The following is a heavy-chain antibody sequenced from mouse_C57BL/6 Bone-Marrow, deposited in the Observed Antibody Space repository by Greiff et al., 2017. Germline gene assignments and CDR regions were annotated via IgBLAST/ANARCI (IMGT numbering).Heavy chain of an antibody. CDR3: ARGGLYEGYYWYFDV. D-gene: IGHD2-3*01. J-gene: IGHJ1*03. CDR1: GYTFTSYW. V-gene: IGHV1-55*01. CDR2: IYPGSGST. Sequence: VQLQQSGAELVKPGASVKMSCKASGYTFTSYWITWVKQRPGQGLEWIGDIYPGSGSTNYNEKFKSKATLTVDTSSSTAYMQLSSLTSEDSAVYYCARGGLYEGYYWYFDVWGTGTTVTVSS.